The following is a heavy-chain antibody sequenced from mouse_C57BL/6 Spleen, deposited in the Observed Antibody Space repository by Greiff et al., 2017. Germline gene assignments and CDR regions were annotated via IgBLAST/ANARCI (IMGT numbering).Heavy chain of an antibody. CDR3: ARGAYYYGSRYYAMDY. CDR2: ILPGRGST. D-gene: IGHD1-1*01. J-gene: IGHJ4*01. Sequence: QVQLQQSGAELMKPGASVKLSCKATGYPFTGYWIEWVKQRPGHGLEWIGEILPGRGSTNYNEKFKGKATFTADTSSNTAYMQLSSLTTEDSAIYYCARGAYYYGSRYYAMDYWGQGTSVTVSS. V-gene: IGHV1-9*01. CDR1: GYPFTGYW.